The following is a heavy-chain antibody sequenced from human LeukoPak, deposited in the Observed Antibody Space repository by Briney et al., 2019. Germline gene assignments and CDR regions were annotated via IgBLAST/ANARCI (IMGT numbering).Heavy chain of an antibody. V-gene: IGHV3-48*03. J-gene: IGHJ4*02. Sequence: GGSLRLSCAASGFTFSSYGMNWVRQAPGKGLEWVSYISSSGSTIYYADSVKGRFTISRDNAKNSMYLQMYSLRAEDTAVYYCARGPKYISATGPYYFDYWGQGTPVTVSS. CDR1: GFTFSSYG. CDR3: ARGPKYISATGPYYFDY. D-gene: IGHD6-13*01. CDR2: ISSSGSTI.